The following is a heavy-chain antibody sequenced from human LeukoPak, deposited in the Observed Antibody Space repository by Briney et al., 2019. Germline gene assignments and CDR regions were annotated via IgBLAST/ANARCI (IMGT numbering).Heavy chain of an antibody. Sequence: GGSLRLSCAVSGFSVSDYSISWIRQPPGKGPEWISYVMSGRGSTNYADSVKGRFTISRDNAKHSVALQLDGLRAEDTAGYFCTRERRGSYYAFESWGQGTLVTVSS. J-gene: IGHJ4*02. CDR2: VMSGRGST. CDR1: GFSVSDYS. D-gene: IGHD3-16*01. V-gene: IGHV3-11*05. CDR3: TRERRGSYYAFES.